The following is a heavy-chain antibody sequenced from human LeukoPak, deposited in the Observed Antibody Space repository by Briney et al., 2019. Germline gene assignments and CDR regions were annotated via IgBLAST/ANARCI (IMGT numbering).Heavy chain of an antibody. J-gene: IGHJ6*03. D-gene: IGHD2-8*01. Sequence: PGGSLRLSCAASGFTFSNAWMSWVRQAPGKGLEWVGRIKSKTDGGTTDYAAPVKGRFTISRDDSKNTLYLQMNSLKTEDTAVYYCTTVPEWGPVYYMDVWGKGTTVTVSS. CDR1: GFTFSNAW. CDR3: TTVPEWGPVYYMDV. CDR2: IKSKTDGGTT. V-gene: IGHV3-15*01.